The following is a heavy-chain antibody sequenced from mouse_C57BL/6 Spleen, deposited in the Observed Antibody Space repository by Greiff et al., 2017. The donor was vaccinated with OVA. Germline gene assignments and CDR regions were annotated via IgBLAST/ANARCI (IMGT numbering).Heavy chain of an antibody. CDR3: AREGLLLHFDY. J-gene: IGHJ2*01. Sequence: QVQLKESGPELVKPGTSVKISCKASGYAFSSSWMNWVKQRPGKGLEWIGRIYPGDGDTNYNGKFKGKATLTADKSSSTAYMQLSSLTSEDSAVYFCAREGLLLHFDYWGQGTTLTVSS. CDR1: GYAFSSSW. D-gene: IGHD1-1*01. V-gene: IGHV1-82*01. CDR2: IYPGDGDT.